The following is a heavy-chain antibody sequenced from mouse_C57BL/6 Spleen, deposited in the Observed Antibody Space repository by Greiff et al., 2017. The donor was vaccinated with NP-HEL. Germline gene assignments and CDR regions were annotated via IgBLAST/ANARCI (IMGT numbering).Heavy chain of an antibody. Sequence: VQLKESGPELVKPGASVKISCKASGYSFTDYNMNWVKQSNGKSLEWIGEINPNYGTTSYNQKFKGKATLTVDQSSNTAYMQLNTLTSEDSSVYYCALYDVCYGYWGQGTTLTVSS. CDR2: INPNYGTT. J-gene: IGHJ2*01. V-gene: IGHV1-39*01. CDR1: GYSFTDYN. D-gene: IGHD2-3*01. CDR3: ALYDVCYGY.